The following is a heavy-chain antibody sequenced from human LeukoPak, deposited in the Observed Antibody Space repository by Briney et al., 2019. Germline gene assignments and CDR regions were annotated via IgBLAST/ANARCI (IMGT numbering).Heavy chain of an antibody. J-gene: IGHJ4*02. CDR1: GGSISSYY. D-gene: IGHD3-22*01. CDR3: ARGPTYYYDSSGYYADY. V-gene: IGHV4-59*01. Sequence: PSETLSLTCTVSGGSISSYYWSLIRQPPGKGLEWIGYIYYSGSTNYNPSLKSRVTISVDTSKNQFSLKLSSVTAADTAVYYCARGPTYYYDSSGYYADYWGQGTLVTVSS. CDR2: IYYSGST.